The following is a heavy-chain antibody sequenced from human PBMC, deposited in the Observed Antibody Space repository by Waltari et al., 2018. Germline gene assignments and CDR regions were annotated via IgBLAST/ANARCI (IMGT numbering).Heavy chain of an antibody. V-gene: IGHV1-18*01. CDR2: ISAYNSNT. CDR3: ARPLPYYDSSGYYSAVDY. J-gene: IGHJ4*02. D-gene: IGHD3-22*01. CDR1: GYTFTSYG. Sequence: QVQLVQSGAEVKKPGASVKVSCKASGYTFTSYGISWVRQAPGQGLEWMGWISAYNSNTNYAQKLQGRVTMTTDTSTSTAYMELRSLRSDDTAVYYCARPLPYYDSSGYYSAVDYWGQGTLVTVSS.